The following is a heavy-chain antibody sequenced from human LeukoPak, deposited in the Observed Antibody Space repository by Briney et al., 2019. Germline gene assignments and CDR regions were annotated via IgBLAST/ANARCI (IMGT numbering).Heavy chain of an antibody. D-gene: IGHD2-2*02. CDR2: IYWDDDK. V-gene: IGHV2-5*02. Sequence: NXTXALTLTCXFXXFSRXXSXXGXGXSRXPXXKALEWLALIYWDDDKRYSPSLKSRLTITKDTSKNQVVLTMTNMDPVDTATYYCAHAVVPAAICHFDYWGQGTLVTVSS. J-gene: IGHJ4*02. CDR1: XFSRXXSXXG. CDR3: AHAVVPAAICHFDY.